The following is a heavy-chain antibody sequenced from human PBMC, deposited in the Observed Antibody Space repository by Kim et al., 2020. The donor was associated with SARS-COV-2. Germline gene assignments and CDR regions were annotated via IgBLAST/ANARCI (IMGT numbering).Heavy chain of an antibody. CDR1: GFTFSSYW. CDR2: INSDGSST. CDR3: ARWMVPAAEVSLWYFDL. Sequence: GGSLRLSCAASGFTFSSYWMHWVRQAPGKGLVWVSRINSDGSSTSYADSVKGRFTISRDNAKNTLYLQMNSLRAEDTAVYYCARWMVPAAEVSLWYFDLWGRGTLVTVSS. D-gene: IGHD2-2*01. V-gene: IGHV3-74*01. J-gene: IGHJ2*01.